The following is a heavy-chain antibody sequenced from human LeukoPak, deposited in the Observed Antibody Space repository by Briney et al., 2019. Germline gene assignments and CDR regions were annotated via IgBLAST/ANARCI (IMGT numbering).Heavy chain of an antibody. CDR3: ARDCGGHCYSGFDY. CDR1: GFTFSDYY. Sequence: GGSQRLSCAASGFTFSDYYMAWIRQAPGKGLEYISHISASGSTIHYGDSVKGRFTIFRDDARNSVYLQMTSLRAEDTATYFCARDCGGHCYSGFDYWGQGDLVTVSS. V-gene: IGHV3-11*04. D-gene: IGHD2-21*02. J-gene: IGHJ4*02. CDR2: ISASGSTI.